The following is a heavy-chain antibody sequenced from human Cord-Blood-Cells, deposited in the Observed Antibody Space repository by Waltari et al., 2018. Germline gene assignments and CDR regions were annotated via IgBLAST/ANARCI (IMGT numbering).Heavy chain of an antibody. J-gene: IGHJ4*02. V-gene: IGHV1-2*02. CDR1: GYTFTGYY. D-gene: IGHD6-6*01. CDR2: INPNSGGT. Sequence: QVQLVQSGAEVKKPGASVKFSCKASGYTFTGYYLHSLGPAPGQGLEWMGWINPNSGGTNYAQKFQGRATMTRDTSISTAYMELSRLRSDDTAVYYCARSTSKTYYFDYWGQGTLVTVSS. CDR3: ARSTSKTYYFDY.